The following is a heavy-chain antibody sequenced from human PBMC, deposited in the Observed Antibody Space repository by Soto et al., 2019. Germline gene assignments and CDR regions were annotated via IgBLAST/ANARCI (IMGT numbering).Heavy chain of an antibody. J-gene: IGHJ5*02. CDR2: IYHTGAT. V-gene: IGHV4-30-4*01. Sequence: QVQLQESGPGLVRPSQTLSLTCTVSGASIISLDYYWTWIRQPPGKGLEWIGHIYHTGATYYNPSLGVRVVMSVNTSNNHFPLKLGCVRAAETAVFYWARGAVVILFRGVMGGNWSDPWGQGTLVTVSS. CDR1: GASIISLDYY. CDR3: ARGAVVILFRGVMGGNWSDP. D-gene: IGHD3-16*01.